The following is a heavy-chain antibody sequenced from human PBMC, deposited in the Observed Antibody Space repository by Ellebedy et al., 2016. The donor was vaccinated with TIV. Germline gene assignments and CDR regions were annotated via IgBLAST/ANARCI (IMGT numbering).Heavy chain of an antibody. CDR3: ARDLELGTAVAGTEFDY. CDR2: FYPNSGGT. D-gene: IGHD6-19*01. CDR1: GDTFVDHY. J-gene: IGHJ4*02. V-gene: IGHV1-2*02. Sequence: ASVKVSCXASGDTFVDHYIHWVRQAPGQGLEWMAWFYPNSGGTDYAQKFRGRVTMTTDTSTSTAYMELRSLRSDDTAVYYCARDLELGTAVAGTEFDYWGQGTLVTVSS.